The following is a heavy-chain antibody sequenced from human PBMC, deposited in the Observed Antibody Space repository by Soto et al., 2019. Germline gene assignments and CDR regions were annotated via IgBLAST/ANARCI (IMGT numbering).Heavy chain of an antibody. V-gene: IGHV3-74*01. CDR1: GFTFRSHW. J-gene: IGHJ6*02. CDR3: ARGITGAMDV. CDR2: INPDGRIT. D-gene: IGHD1-20*01. Sequence: EVQLVESGGGLVQPGGSLRLSCAASGFTFRSHWMHWVRQAPDKGLVWVSQINPDGRITTYADSVNGRLTFSRDNAKNTLYLQMNSLRVEDTAVYYCARGITGAMDVWGRGTTVTVS.